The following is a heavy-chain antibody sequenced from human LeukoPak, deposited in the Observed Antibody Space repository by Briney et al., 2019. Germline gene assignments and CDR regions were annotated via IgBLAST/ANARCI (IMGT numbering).Heavy chain of an antibody. J-gene: IGHJ4*02. CDR1: GFTFSTHS. CDR2: ISASSNFI. D-gene: IGHD2-2*01. V-gene: IGHV3-21*01. Sequence: PGGSPRLSCAASGFTFSTHSMYWVRQAPGKGLEWVSSISASSNFIHSAESVRGRFTISRDNAKNSLYLQMNSLGAQDTAVYYCARPATGYCSSAGCHWDSWGQGTLVTVSS. CDR3: ARPATGYCSSAGCHWDS.